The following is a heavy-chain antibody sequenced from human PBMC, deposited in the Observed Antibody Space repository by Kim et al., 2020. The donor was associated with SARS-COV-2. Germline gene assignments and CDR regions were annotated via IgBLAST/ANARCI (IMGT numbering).Heavy chain of an antibody. CDR1: GFTFSNYN. V-gene: IGHV3-48*02. Sequence: GGSLRLSCAASGFTFSNYNMNWVRQAPGKGLEWVSCISSSSSTIYYADSVKGRFTISRDNAKNSLYLQMNSLRDEDTAVYYCARDRGQTYYYYGMDVWGQGTTVTVSS. D-gene: IGHD3-10*01. CDR2: ISSSSSTI. CDR3: ARDRGQTYYYYGMDV. J-gene: IGHJ6*02.